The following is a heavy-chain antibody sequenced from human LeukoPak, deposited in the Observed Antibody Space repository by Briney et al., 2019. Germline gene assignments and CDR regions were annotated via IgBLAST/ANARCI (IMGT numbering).Heavy chain of an antibody. Sequence: PSQTLSLTCTVSGGCISSGSYYWSWIRQPAGKGVERIGRIYTSGSTNYNPSLKSRVTISVDTSKNQFSLKLSSVTAADTAVYYCARSMGTYYYDSSGYYSLWGQGTLVTVSS. J-gene: IGHJ4*02. CDR2: IYTSGST. CDR1: GGCISSGSYY. D-gene: IGHD3-22*01. CDR3: ARSMGTYYYDSSGYYSL. V-gene: IGHV4-61*02.